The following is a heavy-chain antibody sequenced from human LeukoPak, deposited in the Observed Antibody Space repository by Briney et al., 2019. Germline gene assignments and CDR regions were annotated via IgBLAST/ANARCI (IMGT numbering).Heavy chain of an antibody. CDR1: GYSISSGYY. V-gene: IGHV4-38-2*02. Sequence: SETLSLTCTVSGYSISSGYYWGWIRQPPGKGLEWIGSIYHSGSTYYNPCLKRRVTISVDTTNNHFSLKLSSVTAADTAVYYCARAIAVAGPPLWYYYYYMDVWGKGTTVTVSS. CDR3: ARAIAVAGPPLWYYYYYMDV. D-gene: IGHD6-19*01. J-gene: IGHJ6*03. CDR2: IYHSGST.